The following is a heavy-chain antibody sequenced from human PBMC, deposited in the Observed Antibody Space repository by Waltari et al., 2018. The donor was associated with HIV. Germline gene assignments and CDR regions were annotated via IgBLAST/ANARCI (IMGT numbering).Heavy chain of an antibody. V-gene: IGHV1-46*03. J-gene: IGHJ4*02. CDR3: ARSSSGWYYDY. CDR1: GYTFTSYY. Sequence: QVQLVQSGAEVKKPGASVKVSCKASGYTFTSYYMHWVRQAPGQGLEWMGIINPSGGSTSYAQKFQGRVTMTRDTSTSTVYMELSSLISEDTAVYYCARSSSGWYYDYWGQGTLVTVSS. CDR2: INPSGGST. D-gene: IGHD6-19*01.